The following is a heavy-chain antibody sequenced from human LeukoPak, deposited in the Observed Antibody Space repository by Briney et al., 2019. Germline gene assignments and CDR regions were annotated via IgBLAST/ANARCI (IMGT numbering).Heavy chain of an antibody. Sequence: QAGGSLRLSCAASGFTFSSYGMHWVRQAPGKGLEWVAVIWYDGSNKYYADSVKGRFTISRDNSKNTLYLQMNSLRAEDTAVYYCARNWPAYCGGDCYLPYSWGQGTMVTVSS. V-gene: IGHV3-33*01. CDR2: IWYDGSNK. J-gene: IGHJ3*01. CDR1: GFTFSSYG. D-gene: IGHD2-21*02. CDR3: ARNWPAYCGGDCYLPYS.